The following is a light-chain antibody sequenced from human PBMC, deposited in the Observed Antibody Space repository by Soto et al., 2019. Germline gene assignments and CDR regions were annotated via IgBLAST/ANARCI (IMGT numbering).Light chain of an antibody. Sequence: EIVLTQSPATLSLSPGERGTLSCRASESVTNYLAWYQQKPGQAPRLLVYDVSNRATGIPARFSGSGSGTDFILTISRLEPDDFAVYYCQQYGRSPRTFGQGTKVDI. J-gene: IGKJ1*01. V-gene: IGKV3-20*01. CDR3: QQYGRSPRT. CDR2: DVS. CDR1: ESVTNY.